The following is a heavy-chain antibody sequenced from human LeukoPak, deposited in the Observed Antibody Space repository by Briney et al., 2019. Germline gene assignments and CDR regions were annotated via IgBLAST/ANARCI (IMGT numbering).Heavy chain of an antibody. D-gene: IGHD3-22*01. V-gene: IGHV1-18*01. J-gene: IGHJ4*02. CDR3: ARGPTARYYYDSSGYYRGAVDY. CDR2: ISAYNGNT. Sequence: ASVKVSCKASGYTFTSYGTSWVRQAPGQGLEWMGWISAYNGNTNYAQKLQGRVTMTTDTSTSTAYMELRSLRPDDTAVYYCARGPTARYYYDSSGYYRGAVDYWGQGTLVTISS. CDR1: GYTFTSYG.